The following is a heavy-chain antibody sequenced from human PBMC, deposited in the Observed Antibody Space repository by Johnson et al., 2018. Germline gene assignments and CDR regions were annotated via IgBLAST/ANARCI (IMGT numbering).Heavy chain of an antibody. Sequence: QVQLVQSGGGVVQPGRSXRLSCAASGFTFSSYGMHWVRQAPGKGLEWVAVISYDGSNKYYADSVKGRFTISRDNSKNTLYLQMNSLRAEDTAGYYCAKVGWEPNTGDYYYGMDVWGQGTTVTVSS. J-gene: IGHJ6*02. CDR3: AKVGWEPNTGDYYYGMDV. D-gene: IGHD1-26*01. CDR2: ISYDGSNK. CDR1: GFTFSSYG. V-gene: IGHV3-30*18.